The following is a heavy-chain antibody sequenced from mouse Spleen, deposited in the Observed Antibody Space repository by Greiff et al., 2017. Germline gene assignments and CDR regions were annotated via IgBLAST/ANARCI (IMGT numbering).Heavy chain of an antibody. CDR3: ARGNRYDY. J-gene: IGHJ2*01. CDR2: IWSGGST. Sequence: VHLVESGPGLVAPSQSLSITCTVSGFSLTNYAVHWVRQSPGKGLEWLGVIWSGGSTDYNAAFISRLSISKDNSKSQVFFKMNSLQADDTAIYYCARGNRYDYWGQGTTLTVSS. CDR1: GFSLTNYA. D-gene: IGHD2-14*01. V-gene: IGHV2-2*01.